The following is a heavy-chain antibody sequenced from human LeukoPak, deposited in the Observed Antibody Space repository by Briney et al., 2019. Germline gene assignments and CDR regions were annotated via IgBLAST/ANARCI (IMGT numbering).Heavy chain of an antibody. CDR3: ARSSIIAAAGPYYFDY. CDR1: GGTFSSYA. CDR2: IIPIFGTA. D-gene: IGHD6-13*01. J-gene: IGHJ4*02. V-gene: IGHV1-69*06. Sequence: SVKVSCKASGGTFSSYAFSWVRQAPGQGLEWMGGIIPIFGTANYAQKFQGRVTITADKSTSTAYMELSSLRSEDTAVYYCARSSIIAAAGPYYFDYWGQGTLVTVSS.